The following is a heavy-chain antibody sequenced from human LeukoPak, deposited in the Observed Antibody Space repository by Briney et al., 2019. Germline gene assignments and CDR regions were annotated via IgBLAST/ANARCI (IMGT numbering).Heavy chain of an antibody. CDR3: ASSNWLRDANFDS. Sequence: SETLSLTCTVSGGSISTSNYYWGWIRQPPGKGLEWIGNIFYSGSTYYGPSLKSRLTISLDTSRNQFSLKLNSVTAADTAVYYCASSNWLRDANFDSWGQGTLVTVSS. CDR2: IFYSGST. D-gene: IGHD6-13*01. J-gene: IGHJ4*02. CDR1: GGSISTSNYY. V-gene: IGHV4-39*07.